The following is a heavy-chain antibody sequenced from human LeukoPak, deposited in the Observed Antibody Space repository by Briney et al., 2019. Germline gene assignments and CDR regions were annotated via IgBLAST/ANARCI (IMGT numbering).Heavy chain of an antibody. V-gene: IGHV4-30-4*01. J-gene: IGHJ4*02. CDR1: GGSISSGDYY. CDR3: ARHDRIIASPLV. D-gene: IGHD2/OR15-2a*01. CDR2: IYYSGST. Sequence: SQTLSLTCTVSGGSISSGDYYWSWTRQPPGKGLEWIGYIYYSGSTYYNPFLKSRVTISVDTSKNQFSLKLSSVTAADTAVYYCARHDRIIASPLVWGQGILVTVSS.